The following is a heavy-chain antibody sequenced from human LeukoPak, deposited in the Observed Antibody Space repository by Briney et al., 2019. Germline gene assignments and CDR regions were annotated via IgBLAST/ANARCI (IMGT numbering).Heavy chain of an antibody. V-gene: IGHV4-31*03. J-gene: IGHJ4*02. CDR1: GGSISSGGYD. CDR2: IYYSGST. D-gene: IGHD5-18*01. CDR3: ATFSRTGYSYAHGRDY. Sequence: SETLSLTCTVSGGSISSGGYDWSWIRQHPGKGLEWIGYIYYSGSTYYNPSLKSRVTISVDTSKNQFSLKLSSVTAADTAVYYCATFSRTGYSYAHGRDYWGQGTLVTVSS.